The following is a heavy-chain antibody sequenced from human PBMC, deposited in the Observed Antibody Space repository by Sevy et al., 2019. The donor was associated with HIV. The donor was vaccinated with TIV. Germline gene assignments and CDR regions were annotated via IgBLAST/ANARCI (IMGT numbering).Heavy chain of an antibody. J-gene: IGHJ4*02. CDR3: ARGVDYFASSGAIGDS. CDR2: IGYDGSKK. D-gene: IGHD3-22*01. CDR1: GFTFSNYG. V-gene: IGHV3-30*02. Sequence: GGSLRLSCASSGFTFSNYGMHWVRQAPGKGLEWVAFIGYDGSKKDYADSVRGRFTVSRDNSKNTLYLQMDSLRAEDTAAYYCARGVDYFASSGAIGDSWGQGTLVTVSS.